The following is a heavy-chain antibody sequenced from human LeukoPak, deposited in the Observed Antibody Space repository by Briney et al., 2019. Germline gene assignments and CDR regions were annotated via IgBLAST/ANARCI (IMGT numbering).Heavy chain of an antibody. CDR3: ANQQFASVRAFDY. CDR1: GYTFTGYY. D-gene: IGHD3-10*01. J-gene: IGHJ4*02. Sequence: GASVKVSCKASGYTFTGYYMHWVRQAPGQGLEWMGRINPYSGGTHYSQEFQGRVTMTRDTSISTAYMELSSLRSDDTALYYCANQQFASVRAFDYWGQGILVTVSS. V-gene: IGHV1-2*06. CDR2: INPYSGGT.